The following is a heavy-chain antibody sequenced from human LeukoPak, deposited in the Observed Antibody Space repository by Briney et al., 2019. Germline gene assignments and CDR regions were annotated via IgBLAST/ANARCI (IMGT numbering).Heavy chain of an antibody. CDR3: ARGAPTVTRPFDP. V-gene: IGHV1-18*01. J-gene: IGHJ5*02. CDR1: VYTFTSYG. Sequence: ASVKVSCKASVYTFTSYGISWVRQAPGQGLGWMGWISAYNGNTNYAQKLQVRVTMTTDTSTSTAYMELRSVRSAAPAVYYCARGAPTVTRPFDPWGQGTLVTVSS. CDR2: ISAYNGNT. D-gene: IGHD4-17*01.